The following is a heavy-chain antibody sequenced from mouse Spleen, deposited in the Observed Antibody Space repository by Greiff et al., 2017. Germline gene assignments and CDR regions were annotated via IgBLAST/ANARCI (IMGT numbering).Heavy chain of an antibody. CDR1: GYTFTDYY. CDR2: INPNNGGT. V-gene: IGHV1-26*01. J-gene: IGHJ3*01. CDR3: ARRPYYGNYSWFAY. D-gene: IGHD2-10*01. Sequence: EVQLQQSGPELVKPGASVKISCKASGYTFTDYYMNWVKQSHGKSLEWIGDINPNNGGTSYNQKFKGKATLTVDKSSSTAYMELRSLTSEDSAVYYCARRPYYGNYSWFAYWGQGTLVTVSA.